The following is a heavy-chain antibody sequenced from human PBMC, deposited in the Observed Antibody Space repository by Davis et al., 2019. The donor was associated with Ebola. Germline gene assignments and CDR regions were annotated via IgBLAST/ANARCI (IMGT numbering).Heavy chain of an antibody. CDR3: ARVSRKISTGWYRFDAFDI. Sequence: GGSLRLSCAASGFTFSDYYMYWIRQAPGKGLELVSYVSGRAGVIYYADSVKGRFTISRDNAKNSLYLQMNSLRAEDTALYYCARVSRKISTGWYRFDAFDIWGQGTLVTVSS. V-gene: IGHV3-11*04. D-gene: IGHD6-19*01. CDR2: VSGRAGVI. CDR1: GFTFSDYY. J-gene: IGHJ3*02.